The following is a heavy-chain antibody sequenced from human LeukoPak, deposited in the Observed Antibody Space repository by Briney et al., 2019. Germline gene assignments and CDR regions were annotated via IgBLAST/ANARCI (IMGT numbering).Heavy chain of an antibody. V-gene: IGHV4-34*01. J-gene: IGHJ1*01. CDR1: GGSFSGYY. D-gene: IGHD4-17*01. CDR3: ARGHSPVTTKVSYFQH. Sequence: SETLSLTCAVYGGSFSGYYWSWIRQPPGKGLEWIGEINHSGSTNYNPSLKSRVTILVDTSKNQFSPKLSSVTAADTAVYYCARGHSPVTTKVSYFQHWGQGTLVTVSS. CDR2: INHSGST.